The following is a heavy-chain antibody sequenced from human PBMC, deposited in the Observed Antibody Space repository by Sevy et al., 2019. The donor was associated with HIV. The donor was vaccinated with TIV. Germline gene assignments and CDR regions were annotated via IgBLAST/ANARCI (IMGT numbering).Heavy chain of an antibody. CDR1: GLTFVDHH. CDR2: ISISGSTT. CDR3: AGYCAERTCQKYFDY. V-gene: IGHV3-11*01. D-gene: IGHD2-8*02. J-gene: IGHJ4*02. Sequence: GGCLRLSCAASGLTFVDHHMTWIRQAPGKGLEWVSYISISGSTTYYADSVKGRFTISRDNAKKSLYLQMNSLRAEDTAVYYCAGYCAERTCQKYFDYWGQGTLVTVSS.